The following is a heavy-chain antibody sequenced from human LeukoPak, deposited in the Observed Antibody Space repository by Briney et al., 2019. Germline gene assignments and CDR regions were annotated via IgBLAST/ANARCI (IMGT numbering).Heavy chain of an antibody. CDR3: AKADCSSTSCYRGGYLDH. CDR2: IRFDGTNK. Sequence: GGPLRLSCAASGFTFSSYGMHWVRQAPGKGLEWVAIIRFDGTNKYYADSVKGRFTISRDNSKNTLYLQTNSLRTEDTAVYYCAKADCSSTSCYRGGYLDHWGQGTLVTVSS. V-gene: IGHV3-30*02. CDR1: GFTFSSYG. D-gene: IGHD2-2*02. J-gene: IGHJ4*02.